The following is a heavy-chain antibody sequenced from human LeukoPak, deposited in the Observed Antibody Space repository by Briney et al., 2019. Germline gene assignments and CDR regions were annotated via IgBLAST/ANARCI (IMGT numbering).Heavy chain of an antibody. D-gene: IGHD6-6*01. V-gene: IGHV4-34*01. J-gene: IGHJ4*02. CDR2: INHSGST. CDR3: ARRGSMTGPPPL. CDR1: GGSFSGYY. Sequence: SETLSLTCAVYGGSFSGYYWSWIRQPPGKGLEWIGEINHSGSTSYNPSLKSRVTISVDTSKNQFSLKLSSVTAADTAVYCCARRGSMTGPPPLWGQGTLVTVSS.